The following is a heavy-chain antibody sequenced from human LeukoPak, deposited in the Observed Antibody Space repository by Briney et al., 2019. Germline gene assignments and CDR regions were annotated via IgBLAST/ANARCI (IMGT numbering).Heavy chain of an antibody. V-gene: IGHV4-4*07. Sequence: SETLSLTCTVSGGSINSYWSWIRQPAGKGLEWIGRISGSGTITYNPALQSRLSISIDTSKNQFSLKLMSVTAADKAVYYCARSCRILDIVATIRARLGGNGFDIWGQGTMVTVSS. CDR1: GGSINSY. CDR2: ISGSGTI. J-gene: IGHJ3*02. CDR3: ARSCRILDIVATIRARLGGNGFDI. D-gene: IGHD5-12*01.